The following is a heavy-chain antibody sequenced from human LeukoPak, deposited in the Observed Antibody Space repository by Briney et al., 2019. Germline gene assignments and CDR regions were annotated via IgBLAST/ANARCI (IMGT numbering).Heavy chain of an antibody. V-gene: IGHV1-69*13. CDR1: GSTFSSYA. CDR3: ASVRGYSGEVALAY. Sequence: SAKVSCKASGSTFSSYAISWVRQAPGQGPEWMGGIIPNFGTANYAQKFQGRVTITADESTSTAYMELSSLSSEDTAVYYCASVRGYSGEVALAYWGQGTLVTVSS. D-gene: IGHD5-12*01. CDR2: IIPNFGTA. J-gene: IGHJ4*02.